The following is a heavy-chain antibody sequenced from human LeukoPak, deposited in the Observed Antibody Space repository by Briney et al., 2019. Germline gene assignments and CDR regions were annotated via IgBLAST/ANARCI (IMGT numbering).Heavy chain of an antibody. CDR3: AKEGRIAAGTGYYFDF. CDR2: ISANGDTI. J-gene: IGHJ4*03. CDR1: GFTFSSYA. D-gene: IGHD6-13*01. V-gene: IGHV3-23*01. Sequence: GGSLRLSCAASGFTFSSYAMGWVRQAPGKGLEGVSRISANGDTIKYADSVKGRFTISRDNAKNTVLLQMNSLRVDDTAVYYCAKEGRIAAGTGYYFDFRGHGTLVTVSS.